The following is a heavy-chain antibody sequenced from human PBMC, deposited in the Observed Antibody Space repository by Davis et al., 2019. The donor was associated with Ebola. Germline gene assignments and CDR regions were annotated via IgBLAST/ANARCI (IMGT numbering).Heavy chain of an antibody. J-gene: IGHJ4*02. V-gene: IGHV3-74*01. Sequence: GESLKISCAASGFTFSSYWMHWVRQAPGKGLVWVSRINTDGSFTDYADSVKGQFTISRDNARNTVSLQMNSLRAEDSAVYYCAKSSSDLTATPFDYWGQGTLVTVSS. CDR1: GFTFSSYW. CDR3: AKSSSDLTATPFDY. CDR2: INTDGSFT.